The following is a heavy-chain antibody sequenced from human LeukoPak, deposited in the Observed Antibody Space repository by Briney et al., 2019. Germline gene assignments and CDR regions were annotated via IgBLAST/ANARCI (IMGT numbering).Heavy chain of an antibody. D-gene: IGHD3-22*01. V-gene: IGHV4-39*01. J-gene: IGHJ2*01. CDR1: GGSISSSSYY. Sequence: SETLSLTCTVSGGSISSSSYYWGWIRQPPGKGLEWIGSIYYSGSTYYNPSLKSRVTISVDTSKNQFSLKLSSVTAADTAVYYCARRAYYYDSSGYFPSNWYFDPWGRGTLVTVSS. CDR2: IYYSGST. CDR3: ARRAYYYDSSGYFPSNWYFDP.